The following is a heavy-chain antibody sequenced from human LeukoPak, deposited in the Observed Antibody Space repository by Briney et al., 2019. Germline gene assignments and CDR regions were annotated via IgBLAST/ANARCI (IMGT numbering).Heavy chain of an antibody. CDR3: ARRYCSGADCYGGDSYYYMDV. V-gene: IGHV4-39*01. CDR1: GGTISTSLYY. D-gene: IGHD2-2*01. Sequence: SETLSLTCSVSGGTISTSLYYWGWIRQPPGKGLEWIGSLYYSGRTYYNPSLKSRVTISIDTSKNQFSLRLTSVTAADTAVYYCARRYCSGADCYGGDSYYYMDVWGKGTTVTISS. J-gene: IGHJ6*03. CDR2: LYYSGRT.